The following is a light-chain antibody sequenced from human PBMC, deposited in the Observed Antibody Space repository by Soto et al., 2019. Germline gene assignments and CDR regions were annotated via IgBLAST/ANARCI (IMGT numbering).Light chain of an antibody. CDR1: QNINTD. J-gene: IGKJ1*01. CDR3: QQDSSLWT. Sequence: DIEMTQSPSTLSLSLGDRATLTCRASQNINTDLAWYQQKPGKVPNLLIYHASSLVTGVPSRFSGSGSATEFPLTISSVQDDYVASYYRQQDSSLWTFGQGTKVEIK. V-gene: IGKV1-5*01. CDR2: HAS.